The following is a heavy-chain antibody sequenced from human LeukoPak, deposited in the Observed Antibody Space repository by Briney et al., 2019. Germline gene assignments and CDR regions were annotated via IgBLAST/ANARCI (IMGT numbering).Heavy chain of an antibody. CDR2: ISYDGSNK. Sequence: PGGSLRLSCAASGFTFSSYAMHWVRQAPGKGLEWVAVISYDGSNKYYADSVKGRFTISRDNSKNTLYLQMYSLRAEDTAVYYCARDRLYYDFWSGDAFDIWGQGTMVTVSS. CDR1: GFTFSSYA. CDR3: ARDRLYYDFWSGDAFDI. V-gene: IGHV3-30-3*01. D-gene: IGHD3-3*01. J-gene: IGHJ3*02.